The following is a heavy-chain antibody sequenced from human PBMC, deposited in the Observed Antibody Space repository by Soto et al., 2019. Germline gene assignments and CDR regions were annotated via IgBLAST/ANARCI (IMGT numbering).Heavy chain of an antibody. Sequence: QVQLVQSGAEVKKPGASVKVSCKASGYTFTSYDINWVRQATGQGLEWMGWMNPNSGNTGYAQKLQGRVTMTRNTSISTAYMELSSLRSEDTAVYYCARGTYYYDSSGYYPFDYWGQGTLVTVSS. V-gene: IGHV1-8*01. CDR1: GYTFTSYD. J-gene: IGHJ4*02. CDR3: ARGTYYYDSSGYYPFDY. CDR2: MNPNSGNT. D-gene: IGHD3-22*01.